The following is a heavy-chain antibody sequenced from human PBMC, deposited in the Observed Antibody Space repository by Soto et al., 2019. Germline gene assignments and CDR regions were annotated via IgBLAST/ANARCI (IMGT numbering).Heavy chain of an antibody. J-gene: IGHJ5*02. D-gene: IGHD2-2*01. Sequence: EVQLVQSGAEVKKPGESLKISCKGSGYSFTSYWIGWVRQMPGKGLEWMGIIYPGDSDTRYSPSFQGQVTISADKSISTAYLQWSSLKASDTAMYYCARAVVVPAAIVGWFDPWGQGTLVTVSS. V-gene: IGHV5-51*01. CDR1: GYSFTSYW. CDR3: ARAVVVPAAIVGWFDP. CDR2: IYPGDSDT.